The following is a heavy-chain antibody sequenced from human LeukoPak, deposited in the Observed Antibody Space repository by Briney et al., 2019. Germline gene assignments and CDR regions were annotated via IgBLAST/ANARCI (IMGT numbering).Heavy chain of an antibody. V-gene: IGHV3-23*01. CDR3: AIMHGYYDGSGYWVQ. J-gene: IGHJ1*01. CDR2: ITPNADRA. CDR1: GFTFGSYG. D-gene: IGHD3-22*01. Sequence: GGSLRLSCAASGFTFGSYGMSWVRQAPGKGLEWVSFITPNADRASYADSVKGRFTISRDNPRNALYMQMNSLRDEDTAVYYCAIMHGYYDGSGYWVQWGQGTLVTVSS.